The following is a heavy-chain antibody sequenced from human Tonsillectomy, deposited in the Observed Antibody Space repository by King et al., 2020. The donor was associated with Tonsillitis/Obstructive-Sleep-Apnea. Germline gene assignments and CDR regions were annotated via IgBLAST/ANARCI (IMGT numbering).Heavy chain of an antibody. Sequence: VQLVESGGGLVKPGGSLRLSCAASGFTFSSYSMNWVRQAPGKGLEWGSSISSSSSYIYYADSVKGRFNISRDHAKNSLYLQMNSLRAEDTAVYYCARDRRGAFDIWGQGTMVTVSS. J-gene: IGHJ3*02. CDR1: GFTFSSYS. CDR2: ISSSSSYI. D-gene: IGHD3-16*01. V-gene: IGHV3-21*01. CDR3: ARDRRGAFDI.